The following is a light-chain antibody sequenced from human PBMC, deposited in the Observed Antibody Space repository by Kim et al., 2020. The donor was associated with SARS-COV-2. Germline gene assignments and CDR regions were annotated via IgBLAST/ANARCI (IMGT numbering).Light chain of an antibody. Sequence: ESVLTQSPATLCLSPGKRATLSCSASQSVSSYLAWYQQKPGQAPRPLIYDASNRATGIPARFSGSGSGKDFTLTISSLEPEDFAVYYCQQRSNWPLTFGGGTQVDIK. CDR1: QSVSSY. V-gene: IGKV3-11*01. CDR2: DAS. CDR3: QQRSNWPLT. J-gene: IGKJ4*01.